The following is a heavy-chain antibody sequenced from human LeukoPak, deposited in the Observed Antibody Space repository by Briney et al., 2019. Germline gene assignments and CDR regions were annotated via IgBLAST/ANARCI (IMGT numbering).Heavy chain of an antibody. CDR1: GFTFSSSA. J-gene: IGHJ4*02. CDR3: ARSLPYGTTWYGRSDF. Sequence: GGSLRLSCAASGFTFSSSAMSWVRQAPGKGLEWVANIRQDGDTKYYVDSVKGRFTISRDNAMNSLYLQMNSLRAEDTAIYYCARSLPYGTTWYGRSDFWGQGTLVTVSS. V-gene: IGHV3-7*03. D-gene: IGHD6-13*01. CDR2: IRQDGDTK.